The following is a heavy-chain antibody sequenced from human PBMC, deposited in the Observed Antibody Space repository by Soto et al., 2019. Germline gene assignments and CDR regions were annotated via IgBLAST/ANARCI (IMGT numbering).Heavy chain of an antibody. J-gene: IGHJ4*02. CDR3: ARGKEWEQPSNHYDFDY. CDR1: GRTFLISA. D-gene: IGHD1-26*01. V-gene: IGHV1-69*06. CDR2: IIPILGTI. Sequence: QVQLVQSGAEVKTPGSSVRVSCKTAGRTFLISALAWVRQAPGQGLEWMGGIIPILGTIHIAQNFQGRVNFTENRSTSTAYKDLSRLRYEDTATYFCARGKEWEQPSNHYDFDYWGQGSQVMVSS.